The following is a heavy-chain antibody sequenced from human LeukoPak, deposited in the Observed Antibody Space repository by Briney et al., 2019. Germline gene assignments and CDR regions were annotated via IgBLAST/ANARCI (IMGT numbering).Heavy chain of an antibody. Sequence: GGSLRLSCAASGFTFSSYAMHWVRQVPGKGLEWVAVISYDGSNKYYADSVKGRFTISRDNSKNTLYLQMNSLRAEDTAVYYCARDRVRYSSSWTFDYWGQGTLVTVSS. CDR1: GFTFSSYA. J-gene: IGHJ4*02. V-gene: IGHV3-30*04. CDR2: ISYDGSNK. D-gene: IGHD6-13*01. CDR3: ARDRVRYSSSWTFDY.